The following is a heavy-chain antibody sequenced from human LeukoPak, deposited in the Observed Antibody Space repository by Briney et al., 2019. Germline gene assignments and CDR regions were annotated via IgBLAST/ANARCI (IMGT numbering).Heavy chain of an antibody. CDR3: ARDLGYYYESSGYLDY. J-gene: IGHJ4*02. D-gene: IGHD3-22*01. Sequence: GGSLRLSCVVSGFTFSDYWMNWIRQAPGKGLEWVASINQNGGEKSYVDSVKGRFTISRDNPKNSLYLQMNSLRAEDTAVYYCARDLGYYYESSGYLDYWGQGTLVTVSS. V-gene: IGHV3-7*01. CDR2: INQNGGEK. CDR1: GFTFSDYW.